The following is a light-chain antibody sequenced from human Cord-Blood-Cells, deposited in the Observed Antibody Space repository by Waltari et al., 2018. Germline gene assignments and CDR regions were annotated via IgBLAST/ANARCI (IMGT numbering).Light chain of an antibody. CDR2: SNN. CDR3: AAWDDSLNGWV. J-gene: IGLJ3*02. CDR1: NSTLGSNT. V-gene: IGLV1-44*01. Sequence: SLLTPHLSAHGTPGQGATVSCSGINSTLGSNTGSFYQQLPGPAPKLLIYSNNQRPSGVPDRFSGSKSGTSASLAISGLQSEDEADYYCAAWDDSLNGWVFGGGTKLTVL.